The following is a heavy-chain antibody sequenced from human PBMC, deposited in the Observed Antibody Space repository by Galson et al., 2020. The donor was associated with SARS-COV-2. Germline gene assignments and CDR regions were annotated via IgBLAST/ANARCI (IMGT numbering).Heavy chain of an antibody. J-gene: IGHJ6*02. CDR3: ARAPGIAAALVYYYYGMDV. CDR2: IYTNGST. CDR1: GGSISSGSYY. V-gene: IGHV4-61*02. Sequence: SETLSLTCTVSGGSISSGSYYWSWIRQPAGKGLEWIGRIYTNGSTNYNSSLKSRVTISVDTSKNQFSLKLSSVTAADTAVYYCARAPGIAAALVYYYYGMDVGGQGTTVTVSS. D-gene: IGHD6-13*01.